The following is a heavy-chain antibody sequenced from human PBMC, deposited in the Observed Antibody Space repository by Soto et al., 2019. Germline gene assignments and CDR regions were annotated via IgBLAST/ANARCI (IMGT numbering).Heavy chain of an antibody. V-gene: IGHV4-31*03. CDR2: IYYSGST. D-gene: IGHD2-21*01. J-gene: IGHJ5*02. CDR3: ARQSRYLNWFDL. CDR1: GGSISIGTYY. Sequence: SETLSLTCTVSGGSISIGTYYWSWIRQHPGKGLEWIGYIYYSGSTYYNPSLKSRVTISVDTSKKQFSLKLSSVTAADTAVYYWARQSRYLNWFDLWGKGTLVTVAS.